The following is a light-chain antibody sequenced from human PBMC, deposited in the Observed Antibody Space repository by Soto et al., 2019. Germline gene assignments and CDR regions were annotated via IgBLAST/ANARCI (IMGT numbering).Light chain of an antibody. V-gene: IGLV1-40*01. J-gene: IGLJ3*02. Sequence: QAVVTQPPSMSGAPGQRVTISCTGSNANIGGGYDVHWYQQLPGTAPKLLVYGNINRPSRVPDRFSGSKSDTSASLAITGLQPEDEADYYCQSYDSSLSAWVFGGGTKVTVL. CDR3: QSYDSSLSAWV. CDR2: GNI. CDR1: NANIGGGYD.